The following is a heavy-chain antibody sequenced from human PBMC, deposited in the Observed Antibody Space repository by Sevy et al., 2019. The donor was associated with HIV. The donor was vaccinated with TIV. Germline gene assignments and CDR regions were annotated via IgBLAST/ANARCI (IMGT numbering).Heavy chain of an antibody. D-gene: IGHD4-17*01. J-gene: IGHJ4*02. Sequence: SETLSLTCTVSGGSVSSGRYYWSWIRQPPGKGLEWIGYIYYSGSTNYNPSLKSRVTISVDTSKNQFSLKLSSVPAADTAVYYCARLDATTVTTFDYWGQGTLVTVSS. V-gene: IGHV4-61*01. CDR1: GGSVSSGRYY. CDR3: ARLDATTVTTFDY. CDR2: IYYSGST.